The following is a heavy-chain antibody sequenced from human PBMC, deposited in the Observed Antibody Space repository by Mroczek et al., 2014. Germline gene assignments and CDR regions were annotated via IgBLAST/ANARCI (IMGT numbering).Heavy chain of an antibody. D-gene: IGHD2-2*02. CDR2: IYYSGST. CDR1: GGSISSYY. CDR3: ARHFYCSSTSCYTEHFDY. Sequence: QVQLQESGPGLVKPSETLSLTCTVSGGSISSYYWSWIRQPPGKGLEWIGYIYYSGSTNYNPSLKSRVTISVDTSKNQFSLKLSSVTAADTAVYYCARHFYCSSTSCYTEHFDYWGQGTLVTVSS. J-gene: IGHJ4*02. V-gene: IGHV4-59*01.